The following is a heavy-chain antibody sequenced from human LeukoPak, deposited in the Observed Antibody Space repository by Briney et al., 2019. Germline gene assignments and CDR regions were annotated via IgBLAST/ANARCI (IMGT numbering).Heavy chain of an antibody. Sequence: GGSLRLSCAASGFTFSNAWMSWVRQAPGKGLEWVGRIKSKTDGGTTDYAAPVKGRFTISRDDSKNTLYPQMNSLKTEDTAVYYCTTVFKEWLRLPPPYQPDAFDIWGQGTMVTVSS. J-gene: IGHJ3*02. V-gene: IGHV3-15*01. CDR1: GFTFSNAW. D-gene: IGHD5-12*01. CDR3: TTVFKEWLRLPPPYQPDAFDI. CDR2: IKSKTDGGTT.